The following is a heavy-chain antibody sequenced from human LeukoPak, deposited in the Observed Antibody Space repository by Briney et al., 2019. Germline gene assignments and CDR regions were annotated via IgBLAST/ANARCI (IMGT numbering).Heavy chain of an antibody. CDR2: IIPIFGTA. J-gene: IGHJ4*02. V-gene: IGHV1-69*05. CDR1: VGTFSSYA. CDR3: AIAHSSGWYRGLGYFDY. Sequence: SVNVSFKASVGTFSSYAISWVRQAAGQGLEWMGGIIPIFGTANYAQKFQGRVTITTDESTSTAYMELSSLRSEDTAVYYCAIAHSSGWYRGLGYFDYWGQGTLVTVSS. D-gene: IGHD6-19*01.